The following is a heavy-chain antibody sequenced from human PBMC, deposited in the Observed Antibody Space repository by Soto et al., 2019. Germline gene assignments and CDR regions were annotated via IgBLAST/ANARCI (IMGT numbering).Heavy chain of an antibody. V-gene: IGHV3-30*18. D-gene: IGHD3-3*01. CDR2: ISYDGSNK. Sequence: QVQLVESGGGVVQPGRSLRLSCAASGFIFSSYGMHWVRQPPGKGLEWVAVISYDGSNKYCADSVKGRFTISRDNSKNTLYLQMNSLRAQDTAVYYCAKRHGATIFGVAPYYFDYWGQGTPVTFSS. CDR3: AKRHGATIFGVAPYYFDY. CDR1: GFIFSSYG. J-gene: IGHJ4*02.